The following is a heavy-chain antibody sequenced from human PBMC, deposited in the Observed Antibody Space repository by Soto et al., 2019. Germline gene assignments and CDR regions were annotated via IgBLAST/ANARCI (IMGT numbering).Heavy chain of an antibody. CDR3: AKDQGVMITFGGVIAFGPLDALDI. D-gene: IGHD3-16*02. CDR2: ISAYNGNT. J-gene: IGHJ3*02. V-gene: IGHV1-18*01. Sequence: QVPLVQSGAEVKKPGASVKVSCKASGYTFTSYGISWVRQAPGQGLEWMGWISAYNGNTNYAQKLQGRVTMTTDTSTSTAYMELRSLRSDDTAVYYCAKDQGVMITFGGVIAFGPLDALDIWGQGTMVTVSS. CDR1: GYTFTSYG.